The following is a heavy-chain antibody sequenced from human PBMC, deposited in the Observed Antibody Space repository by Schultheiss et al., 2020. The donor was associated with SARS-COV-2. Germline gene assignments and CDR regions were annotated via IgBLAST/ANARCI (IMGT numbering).Heavy chain of an antibody. J-gene: IGHJ4*02. Sequence: SETLSLTCTVSGGSVSSVSYYYSWIRQPPGKGLEWIGYLYYSGSTNYNPSLKSRVTMSVETSKNQFSLRLSSVTAADTAVYYCARARCGGDCYSTFDYWGQGTLVTVSS. CDR1: GGSVSSVSYY. V-gene: IGHV4-61*01. CDR3: ARARCGGDCYSTFDY. D-gene: IGHD2-21*02. CDR2: LYYSGST.